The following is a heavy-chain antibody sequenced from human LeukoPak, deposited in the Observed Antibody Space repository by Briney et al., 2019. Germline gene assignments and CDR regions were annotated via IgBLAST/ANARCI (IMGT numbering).Heavy chain of an antibody. J-gene: IGHJ6*03. V-gene: IGHV3-48*03. CDR2: FSSSGITI. CDR3: ARGKKYDFWSGYSYYYYYMDV. CDR1: GFTFSSYE. D-gene: IGHD3-3*01. Sequence: QPGGSLRLSCAASGFTFSSYEMNWVRQAPGKGLEWVSYFSSSGITIYYADSVKGRFTISRDNAKNSLYLQMNSLRAEDTAVYYCARGKKYDFWSGYSYYYYYMDVWGKGTTVTVSS.